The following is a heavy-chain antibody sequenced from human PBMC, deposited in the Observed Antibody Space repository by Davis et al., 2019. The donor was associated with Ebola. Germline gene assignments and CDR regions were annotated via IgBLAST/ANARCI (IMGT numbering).Heavy chain of an antibody. CDR1: GFTFSSYA. D-gene: IGHD2-2*02. J-gene: IGHJ4*02. CDR2: ISGSGGST. V-gene: IGHV3-23*01. CDR3: VRAAAFCDSTGCYTSYYFDY. Sequence: GESLKISCAASGFTFSSYAMSWVRQAPGKGLEWVSDISGSGGSTYYADSVKGRITISRDNSKSTVHLQMNSLSPEDTAVYYCVRAAAFCDSTGCYTSYYFDYWGPGTLVTVSS.